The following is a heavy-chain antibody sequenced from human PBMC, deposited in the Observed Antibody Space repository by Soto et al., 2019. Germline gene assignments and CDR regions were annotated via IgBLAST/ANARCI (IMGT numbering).Heavy chain of an antibody. CDR2: INHSGST. Sequence: QVQLQESGPGLVKPSETLSLTCAVYGGSFSGYYWSWIRQPPGKGLEWIGEINHSGSTNYNPSLKSRVTISVDTSKNQFSLKLSSVTAADTAVYYCARGNYVWGSYRPFDYWGQGTLVTVSS. CDR1: GGSFSGYY. D-gene: IGHD3-16*02. CDR3: ARGNYVWGSYRPFDY. J-gene: IGHJ4*02. V-gene: IGHV4-34*01.